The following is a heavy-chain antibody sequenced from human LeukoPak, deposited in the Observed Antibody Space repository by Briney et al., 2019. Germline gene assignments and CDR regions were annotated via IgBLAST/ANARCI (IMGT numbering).Heavy chain of an antibody. Sequence: PGRSLRLSCAASGFTFSSYAMHWVRQAPGKGLEWVAVISSDGSNKYYADSVKGRFTISRDNSKNTLYLQMNSLRGEDTAVYHCARGHQGASSWPFDSWGQGTLVTVSS. D-gene: IGHD2-2*01. CDR2: ISSDGSNK. CDR1: GFTFSSYA. CDR3: ARGHQGASSWPFDS. J-gene: IGHJ4*02. V-gene: IGHV3-30*01.